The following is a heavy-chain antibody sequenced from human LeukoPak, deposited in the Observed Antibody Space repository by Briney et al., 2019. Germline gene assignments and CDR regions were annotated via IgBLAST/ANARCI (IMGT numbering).Heavy chain of an antibody. D-gene: IGHD6-19*01. V-gene: IGHV4-61*01. CDR3: ARVHSSGWYWFDP. J-gene: IGHJ5*02. CDR1: GGSVSSGSYY. Sequence: SETLSLTCTVSGGSVSSGSYYWSWIRQPPGKGPEWIGYIYYSGSTNYNPSLKSRVTISVDTSKNQFSLKLSSVTAADTAVYYCARVHSSGWYWFDPWGQGTLVTVSS. CDR2: IYYSGST.